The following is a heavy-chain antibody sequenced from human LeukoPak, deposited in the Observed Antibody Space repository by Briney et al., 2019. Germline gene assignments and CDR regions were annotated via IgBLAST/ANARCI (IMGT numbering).Heavy chain of an antibody. D-gene: IGHD1-26*01. CDR2: ISAYNGNT. V-gene: IGHV1-18*01. J-gene: IGHJ3*02. CDR3: WREGAVTVTYDAFDI. CDR1: GYTFTSYG. Sequence: ASVKVSCKASGYTFTSYGISWVRQAPGQGLEWMGWISAYNGNTNYAQELQGRVTMTTDTSTSTAYMELRSLRSDDTAVYYHWREGAVTVTYDAFDIWGQGKMVTVSS.